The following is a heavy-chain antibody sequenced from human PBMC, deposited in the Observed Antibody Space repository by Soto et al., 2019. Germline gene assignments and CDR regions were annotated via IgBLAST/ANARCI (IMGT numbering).Heavy chain of an antibody. CDR2: ISSGSSTI. CDR3: ASGNNGAFLVY. J-gene: IGHJ4*02. V-gene: IGHV3-11*01. CDR1: GFTFGDYY. Sequence: QVQLVESGGGLVKPGGSLRLSCAASGFTFGDYYMSWVRQAPGKGLEWVAYISSGSSTIFYADSVKGRFTISRDNVKNTLYLQMNSLRDEAADVYYCASGNNGAFLVYWGQGILVTVSS. D-gene: IGHD2-8*01.